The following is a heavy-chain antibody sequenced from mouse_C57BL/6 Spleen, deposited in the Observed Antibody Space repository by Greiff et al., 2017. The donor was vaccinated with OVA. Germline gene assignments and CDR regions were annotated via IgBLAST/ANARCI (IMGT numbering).Heavy chain of an antibody. D-gene: IGHD1-1*02. J-gene: IGHJ4*01. CDR2: IYPRDGST. Sequence: QVQLQQSGPELVKPGASVKLSCKASGYTFTSYDITWVKQRPGQGLEWIGWIYPRDGSTKYNEKFKGKATFTVDTSSSTAYMELHSLTSDDSAVYFCAVDFGGSSMDYWGQGTSVTVSS. CDR1: GYTFTSYD. V-gene: IGHV1-85*01. CDR3: AVDFGGSSMDY.